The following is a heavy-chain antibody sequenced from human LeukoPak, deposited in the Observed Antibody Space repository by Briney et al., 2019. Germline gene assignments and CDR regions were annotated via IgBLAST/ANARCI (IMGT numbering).Heavy chain of an antibody. J-gene: IGHJ4*02. CDR1: GFTFSSHG. CDR2: ISNDGSRK. Sequence: GGSLRLSCAPSGFTFSSHGMHWVRQAPGKGLEWVAIISNDGSRKYYAHSVEGRFTISRDNSKNTLYLQMDSLRAEDTAVYYCAKDYYDSSGYYYSGSGPYWGQGTLVTVSS. V-gene: IGHV3-30*18. CDR3: AKDYYDSSGYYYSGSGPY. D-gene: IGHD3-22*01.